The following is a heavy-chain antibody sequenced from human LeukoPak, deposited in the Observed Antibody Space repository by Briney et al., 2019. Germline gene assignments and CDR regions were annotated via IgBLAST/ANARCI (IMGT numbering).Heavy chain of an antibody. Sequence: ASVKVSCKASGYTFTSYGISWVRQAPGQGLEWMGWISAYNGNTNYAQKLQGKVTMTTDTSTSTAYVELRSLRSDDTAVYYCARDRRGYCSSTSCYAPYYYGMDVWGQGTTVTVSS. D-gene: IGHD2-2*03. CDR1: GYTFTSYG. V-gene: IGHV1-18*01. CDR2: ISAYNGNT. CDR3: ARDRRGYCSSTSCYAPYYYGMDV. J-gene: IGHJ6*02.